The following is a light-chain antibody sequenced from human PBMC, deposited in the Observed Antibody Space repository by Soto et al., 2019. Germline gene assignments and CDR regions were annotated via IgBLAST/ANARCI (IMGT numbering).Light chain of an antibody. CDR2: EVS. J-gene: IGLJ1*01. CDR3: SSYTSSSTLDV. Sequence: SALTQPASVSGSPGQSITISCTGTSRDVGGYNYVSWYQQHPGKAPKLMIYEVSNRPSGVSNRFSGSKSGNTASLTISGLQAADEADYYCSSYTSSSTLDVFGTGTKLTVL. V-gene: IGLV2-14*01. CDR1: SRDVGGYNY.